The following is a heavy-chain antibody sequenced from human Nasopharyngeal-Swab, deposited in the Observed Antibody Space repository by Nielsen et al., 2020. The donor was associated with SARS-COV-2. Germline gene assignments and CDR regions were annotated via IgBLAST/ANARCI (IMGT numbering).Heavy chain of an antibody. CDR3: ARGIVRIAARPRGNWFDP. V-gene: IGHV4-34*01. D-gene: IGHD6-6*01. J-gene: IGHJ5*02. Sequence: WIRQPPGKGLEWIGEINHSGSTNYNPSLKSRVTISVDTSKNQFSLKLSSVTAADMAVYYCARGIVRIAARPRGNWFDPWGQGTLVTVSS. CDR2: INHSGST.